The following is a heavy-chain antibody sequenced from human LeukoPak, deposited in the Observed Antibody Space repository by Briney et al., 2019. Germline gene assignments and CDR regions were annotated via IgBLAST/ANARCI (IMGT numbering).Heavy chain of an antibody. D-gene: IGHD1-14*01. J-gene: IGHJ4*02. V-gene: IGHV3-48*03. Sequence: GGSLRLSCAASGFTFSSYEMNWVRQAPGKGLEWLTHISSSGNTIYYADSVKGRFTISRDNAKKSLYLQMNSLRAEDTSVYYCARQTPELDYWGQGTLVTVSS. CDR3: ARQTPELDY. CDR1: GFTFSSYE. CDR2: ISSSGNTI.